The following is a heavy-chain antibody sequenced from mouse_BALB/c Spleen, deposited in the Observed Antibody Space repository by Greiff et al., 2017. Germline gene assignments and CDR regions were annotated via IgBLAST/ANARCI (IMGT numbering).Heavy chain of an antibody. CDR1: GFSLTNSG. CDR2: IWGDGST. Sequence: VKLVESGPGLVAPSQSLSITCTVSGFSLTNSGVHWVRQSPGKGLEWLGVIWGDGSTNYNSAFKSRLSISKDNSKSQVFLKMNSLQTDVTARYYCAKPLDSAYWGQGTLVTVSA. V-gene: IGHV2-6-6*01. CDR3: AKPLDSAY. J-gene: IGHJ3*01.